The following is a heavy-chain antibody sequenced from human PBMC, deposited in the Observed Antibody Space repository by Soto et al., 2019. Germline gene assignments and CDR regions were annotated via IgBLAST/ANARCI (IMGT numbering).Heavy chain of an antibody. J-gene: IGHJ6*03. V-gene: IGHV1-8*01. Sequence: ASVKVSCKASGYTFTSYDINWVRQATGQGLEWMGWMNPNNGNTGYAQKFQGRVTMTRDTSMSTAYMELRSLRSDDTAVYYCARVAVAGYYYYYMDVWGKGTTVTVSS. CDR3: ARVAVAGYYYYYMDV. D-gene: IGHD6-19*01. CDR2: MNPNNGNT. CDR1: GYTFTSYD.